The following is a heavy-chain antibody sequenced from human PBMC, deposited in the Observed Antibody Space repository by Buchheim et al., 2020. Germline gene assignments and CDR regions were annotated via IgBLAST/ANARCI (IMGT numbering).Heavy chain of an antibody. CDR1: GGSISSGGYY. V-gene: IGHV4-31*03. D-gene: IGHD3-22*01. CDR3: ARQARYYYDSSGYGFNYYYGMDV. Sequence: QVQLQESGPGLVKPSQTLSLTCTVSGGSISSGGYYWSWIRQHPGKGLEWIGYIYYSGSTYYNPSLKSRVTISVDTSKNKFSLKLSSVTAADTAVYYCARQARYYYDSSGYGFNYYYGMDVWGQGTT. J-gene: IGHJ6*02. CDR2: IYYSGST.